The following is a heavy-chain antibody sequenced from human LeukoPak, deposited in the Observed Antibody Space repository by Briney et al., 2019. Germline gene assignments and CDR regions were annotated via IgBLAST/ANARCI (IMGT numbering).Heavy chain of an antibody. D-gene: IGHD6-19*01. CDR2: IYYSGST. Sequence: SETLSLTCTVSGGSISSYYWSWIRQPPGKGLEWIGYIYYSGSTNYNPSLKSRVTISVDTSKNQFSLKLSSVTAADTAVYYCASSSGQWLVVHYWGQGTLVTVSS. CDR3: ASSSGQWLVVHY. J-gene: IGHJ4*02. CDR1: GGSISSYY. V-gene: IGHV4-59*01.